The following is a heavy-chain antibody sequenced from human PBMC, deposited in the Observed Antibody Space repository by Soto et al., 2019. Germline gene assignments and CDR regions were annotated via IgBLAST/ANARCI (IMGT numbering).Heavy chain of an antibody. D-gene: IGHD2-15*01. Sequence: QVQLVQSGAEVKKPGSSVKVSCKASGGTFSTNAIAWVRQAPGQGLEWMGGIIPIFGTANYAQKFQGRVTITADESTSTAYMEMSSLRSEDTDVYYCARHADAGSFHNWFDPWGQGTLVTVSS. V-gene: IGHV1-69*01. CDR3: ARHADAGSFHNWFDP. CDR1: GGTFSTNA. J-gene: IGHJ5*02. CDR2: IIPIFGTA.